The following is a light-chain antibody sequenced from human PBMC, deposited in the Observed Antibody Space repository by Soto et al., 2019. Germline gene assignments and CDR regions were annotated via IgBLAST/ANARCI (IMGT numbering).Light chain of an antibody. CDR2: DAS. CDR1: QDISSN. V-gene: IGKV3-15*01. CDR3: QQYGSSPWT. J-gene: IGKJ1*01. Sequence: EIVMTQSPATLSVTLGERATLSCRASQDISSNLAWYQQKPGQAPRLLIYDASTRATGIPARFIGSGSETEFTLTISSLQSEDFAVYYCQQYGSSPWTFGQGTKVEIK.